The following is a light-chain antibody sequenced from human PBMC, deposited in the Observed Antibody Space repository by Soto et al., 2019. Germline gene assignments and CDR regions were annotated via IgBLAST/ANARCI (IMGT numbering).Light chain of an antibody. CDR3: QKDGNTPLT. CDR2: DAS. Sequence: EIVLTQSPATLSFSPGDTATLSCVASQRVSNNYLAWYQQKPGLAPRLLIYDASSRATGIPDRFTGSGSGTDFTLTISRLEPDDFAVYYCQKDGNTPLTFGGGTKVDIK. CDR1: QRVSNNY. V-gene: IGKV3D-20*01. J-gene: IGKJ4*01.